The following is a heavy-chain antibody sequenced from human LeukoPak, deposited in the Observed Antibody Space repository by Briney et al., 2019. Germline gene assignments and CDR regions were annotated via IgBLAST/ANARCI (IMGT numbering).Heavy chain of an antibody. J-gene: IGHJ6*04. D-gene: IGHD3-10*02. CDR2: ISSSGSTI. V-gene: IGHV3-48*03. Sequence: VGSLRLSCAASGFTFSSYEMNWVRQAPGKGLEWVSYISSSGSTIYYADSVKGRFTISRDNAKNSLYLQMNSLRAEDTTVYYCAELGITMIGGVWGKGTTVTISS. CDR1: GFTFSSYE. CDR3: AELGITMIGGV.